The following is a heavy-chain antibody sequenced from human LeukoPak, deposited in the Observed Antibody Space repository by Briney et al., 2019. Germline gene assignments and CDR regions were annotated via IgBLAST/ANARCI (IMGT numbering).Heavy chain of an antibody. Sequence: PGGSLRLSCAASGFTFSSYEMNWVRQAPGKGLEWVSYIISSGSPIYYADSVKGRFTISRDNAKNSLFLQMNSLRAEDTAVYYCARENLNGLVVWGQGTTVTVSS. CDR3: ARENLNGLVV. V-gene: IGHV3-48*03. J-gene: IGHJ6*02. CDR2: IISSGSPI. CDR1: GFTFSSYE.